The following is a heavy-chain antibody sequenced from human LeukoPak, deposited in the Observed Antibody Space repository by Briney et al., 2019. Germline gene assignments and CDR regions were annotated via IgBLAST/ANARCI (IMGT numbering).Heavy chain of an antibody. Sequence: GGSLRLSCVLSGLTFSDAWMSWVRQAPGKGLEWVGRIKSKTDGGTTDYAAPAKGRFTISRDDSKNTLYLQMNSLKTEDTAVYYCTTASDIVVVVAATGVPGIVDPWGQGTLVTVSS. CDR1: GLTFSDAW. CDR2: IKSKTDGGTT. D-gene: IGHD2-15*01. CDR3: TTASDIVVVVAATGVPGIVDP. V-gene: IGHV3-15*01. J-gene: IGHJ5*02.